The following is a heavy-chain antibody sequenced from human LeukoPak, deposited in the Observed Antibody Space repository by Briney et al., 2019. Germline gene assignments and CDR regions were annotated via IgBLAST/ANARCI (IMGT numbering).Heavy chain of an antibody. J-gene: IGHJ4*02. CDR1: GFTFSSYG. Sequence: GGSLRLSCAASGFTFSSYGMHWVRQAPGKGLEWVAVIWYDGSNKYYADSVKGRFTISRDNSKNTLFLQMTSLRAEDTAVYYCAKDRSSYDSSSFGDYWGQGTLVTVSS. CDR2: IWYDGSNK. D-gene: IGHD3-22*01. V-gene: IGHV3-33*06. CDR3: AKDRSSYDSSSFGDY.